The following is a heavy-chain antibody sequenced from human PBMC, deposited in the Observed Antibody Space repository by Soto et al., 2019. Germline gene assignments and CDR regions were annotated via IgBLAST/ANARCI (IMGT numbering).Heavy chain of an antibody. D-gene: IGHD2-2*03. Sequence: GGSLRLSSAASGFTFSSYAVSWVRQAPGKGLEWVSAISGSGGSTYYADSVKGRFTISRDNSKNTLYLQMNSLRAEDTAVYYCAKDGYCSSTSCPPPDYWGQGTLVTVS. CDR1: GFTFSSYA. CDR3: AKDGYCSSTSCPPPDY. J-gene: IGHJ4*02. CDR2: ISGSGGST. V-gene: IGHV3-23*01.